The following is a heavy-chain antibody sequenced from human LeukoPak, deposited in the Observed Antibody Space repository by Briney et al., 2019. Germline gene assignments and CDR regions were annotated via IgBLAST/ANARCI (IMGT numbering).Heavy chain of an antibody. Sequence: SQTLSLTCTVSGDSISSGDYYWSWIRQPAGKGLEWIGRISSSGSTNYNPSLKSRVTISVDTSKNQFSLKLSSVTAADTAVYYCARVIVGPYYMDVWGKGTTVTVSS. V-gene: IGHV4-61*02. J-gene: IGHJ6*03. CDR1: GDSISSGDYY. CDR3: ARVIVGPYYMDV. CDR2: ISSSGST. D-gene: IGHD1-26*01.